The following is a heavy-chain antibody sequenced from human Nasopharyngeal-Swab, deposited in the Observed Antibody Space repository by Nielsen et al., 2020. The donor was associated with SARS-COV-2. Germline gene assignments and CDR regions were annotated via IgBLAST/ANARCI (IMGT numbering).Heavy chain of an antibody. CDR1: GFTFSSYG. D-gene: IGHD3-3*01. V-gene: IGHV3-33*01. J-gene: IGHJ3*02. CDR3: ASLRFLEWLVFPPLDADAFDI. Sequence: GGSLRLSCAASGFTFSSYGRHGVRQAPGRGLEWVAVIWYDGSNKYYADSVKGRFTISRDNSKNTLYLQMNSLRAEDTAVYYCASLRFLEWLVFPPLDADAFDIWGQGTMVTVSS. CDR2: IWYDGSNK.